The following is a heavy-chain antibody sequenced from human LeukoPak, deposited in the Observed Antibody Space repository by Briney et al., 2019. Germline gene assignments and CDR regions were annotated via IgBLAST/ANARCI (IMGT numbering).Heavy chain of an antibody. CDR2: IYYSGST. V-gene: IGHV4-59*01. D-gene: IGHD3-10*01. CDR3: ARVVYSGSWGYFDY. Sequence: SGTLSLTCTVSGGSMSTYYWSWIRQSPGKGLEWIGYIYYSGSTSYNPSLKSRLTISIDTSKTQFYLKLSSVTAADTAVYYCARVVYSGSWGYFDYWGQGILVTVSS. J-gene: IGHJ4*02. CDR1: GGSMSTYY.